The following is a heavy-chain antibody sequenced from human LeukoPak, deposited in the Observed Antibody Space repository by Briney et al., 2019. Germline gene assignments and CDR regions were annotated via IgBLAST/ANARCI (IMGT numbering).Heavy chain of an antibody. Sequence: GGSLRLSCAASGFTFDDYATHWVRQAPGKGLEWVSGISWNSGSIGYADSVKGRFTISRDNAKNSLYLQMNSLRAEDTALYYCAKDILSGAFDIWGQGTMVTVSS. D-gene: IGHD6-25*01. J-gene: IGHJ3*02. CDR1: GFTFDDYA. CDR3: AKDILSGAFDI. V-gene: IGHV3-9*01. CDR2: ISWNSGSI.